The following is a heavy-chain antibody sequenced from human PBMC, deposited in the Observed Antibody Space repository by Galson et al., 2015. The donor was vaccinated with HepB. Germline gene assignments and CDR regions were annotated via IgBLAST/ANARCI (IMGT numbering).Heavy chain of an antibody. J-gene: IGHJ6*02. D-gene: IGHD6-13*01. CDR3: ARARIAAGTYYYYGMDV. CDR2: INHSGST. V-gene: IGHV4-34*01. CDR1: GGSFSGYY. Sequence: DTLSLTCAVYGGSFSGYYWSWIRPPPGKGLEWIGEINHSGSTNYNPSLKSRVTISVDTSKNQFSLKLSSVTAADTAVYYCARARIAAGTYYYYGMDVWGRGTMVTVSS.